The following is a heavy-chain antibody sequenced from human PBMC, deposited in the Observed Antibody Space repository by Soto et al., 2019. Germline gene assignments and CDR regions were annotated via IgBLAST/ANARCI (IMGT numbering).Heavy chain of an antibody. J-gene: IGHJ4*02. V-gene: IGHV3-15*07. CDR1: GFSFSNAW. CDR2: ISNGGTT. CDR3: SHGEGQFFDH. D-gene: IGHD3-10*01. Sequence: GGSLRLSCAASGFSFSNAWMNWVRQVPGKGLEWVGRISNGGTTDYAAPVKGRFTISRDNSKNTLYLQMDSLKTEDTAVYYCSHGEGQFFDHWGQGTMVTVSS.